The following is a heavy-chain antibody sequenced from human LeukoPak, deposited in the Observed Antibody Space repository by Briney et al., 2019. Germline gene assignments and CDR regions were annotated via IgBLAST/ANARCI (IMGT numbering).Heavy chain of an antibody. J-gene: IGHJ4*02. D-gene: IGHD6-6*01. CDR1: GGSFSDYY. Sequence: SETLSLTCAVYGGSFSDYYWSWIRQPPGKGLEWIGEINHSGSTNYNPSLKSRVTISVDTSKNQFSLKLSSVTAAVTAVYYCARGTLVGYSSSSGPRHFDYWGQGTLVTVSS. V-gene: IGHV4-34*01. CDR2: INHSGST. CDR3: ARGTLVGYSSSSGPRHFDY.